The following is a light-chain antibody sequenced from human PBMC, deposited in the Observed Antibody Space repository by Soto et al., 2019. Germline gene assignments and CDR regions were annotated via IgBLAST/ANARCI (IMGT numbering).Light chain of an antibody. CDR3: QNFGDSPFT. CDR2: GAS. J-gene: IGKJ3*01. CDR1: ESISSHY. V-gene: IGKV3-20*01. Sequence: EVVLMQSPDTLSLSPGERATLSCRASESISSHYIAWYQHKPGQAPRILIFGASTRATGIPDRFSGSWSGTDFTLTISRLEPEDFAMYYCQNFGDSPFTFGPGTKVDIK.